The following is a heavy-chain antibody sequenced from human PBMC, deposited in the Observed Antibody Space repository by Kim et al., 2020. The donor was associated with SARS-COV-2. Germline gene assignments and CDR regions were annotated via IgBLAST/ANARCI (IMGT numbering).Heavy chain of an antibody. CDR2: IIPIFGTA. CDR3: ARDHASAQLLPPGH. CDR1: GGTFSSYA. V-gene: IGHV1-69*13. D-gene: IGHD3-10*01. Sequence: SVKVSCKASGGTFSSYAISWVRQAPGQGLEWMGGIIPIFGTANYAQKFQGRVTITADESTSTAYMELSSLRSEDTAVYYCARDHASAQLLPPGHWGQGTLVTVSS. J-gene: IGHJ1*01.